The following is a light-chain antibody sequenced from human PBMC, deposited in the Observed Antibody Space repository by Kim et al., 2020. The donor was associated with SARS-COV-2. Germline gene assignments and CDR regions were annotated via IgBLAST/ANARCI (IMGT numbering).Light chain of an antibody. CDR2: DVD. J-gene: IGLJ1*01. V-gene: IGLV2-14*03. Sequence: QSALTQPASVSGSPGQSITISCSGTSSDVGAYKSVSWYQQHPGKAPKLMIYDVDNRPSGVSDRFSGSKSANTASLTISWLQAEDEADYYCCSYTTTFTLVFGTGTKVTVL. CDR1: SSDVGAYKS. CDR3: CSYTTTFTLV.